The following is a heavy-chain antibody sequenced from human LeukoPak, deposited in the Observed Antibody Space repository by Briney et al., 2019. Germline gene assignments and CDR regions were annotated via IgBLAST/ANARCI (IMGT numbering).Heavy chain of an antibody. Sequence: PSETLSLTCAVYGGSFSGYYRSWIRQPPGKGLEWIGEINHSGSTNYNPSLKSRVTISVDTSKNQFSLKLSSVTAADTAVYYCARGGELHDYWGQGTLVTVSS. CDR2: INHSGST. V-gene: IGHV4-34*01. CDR3: ARGGELHDY. D-gene: IGHD3-10*01. J-gene: IGHJ4*02. CDR1: GGSFSGYY.